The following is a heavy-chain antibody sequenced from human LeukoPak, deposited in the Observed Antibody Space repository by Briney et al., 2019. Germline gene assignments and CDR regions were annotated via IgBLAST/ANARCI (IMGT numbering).Heavy chain of an antibody. V-gene: IGHV3-21*01. D-gene: IGHD6-19*01. CDR1: AFSVNSNY. Sequence: PGGSLRLSCAASAFSVNSNYMNWVRQAPGKGLEWVSSISSSSSYIYYADSVKGRFTISRDNAKNSLYLQMNSLRAEDTAVYYCARDTEPRIAVDVFAIWGQGTMVTVSS. CDR3: ARDTEPRIAVDVFAI. J-gene: IGHJ3*02. CDR2: ISSSSSYI.